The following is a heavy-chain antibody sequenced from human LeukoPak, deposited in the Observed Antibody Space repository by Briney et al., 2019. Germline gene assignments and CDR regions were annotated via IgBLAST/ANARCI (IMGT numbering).Heavy chain of an antibody. D-gene: IGHD6-13*01. CDR2: IYTSGST. CDR3: ARQTSSSWYSTNYVDY. V-gene: IGHV4-59*10. CDR1: GGSFSGYY. Sequence: PSETPSLTCAVYGGSFSGYYWSWIRQPAGKGLEWIGRIYTSGSTNYNPSLKSRVTISVDTSKNQFSLKLSSVTAADTAVYYCARQTSSSWYSTNYVDYWGQGTLVTVSS. J-gene: IGHJ4*02.